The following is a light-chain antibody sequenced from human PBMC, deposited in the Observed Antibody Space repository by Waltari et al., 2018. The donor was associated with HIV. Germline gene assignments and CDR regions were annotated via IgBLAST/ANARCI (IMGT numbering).Light chain of an antibody. CDR2: YSD. Sequence: QSVLTQPPSVSVGPGQEVIISCSGRRSNTGVNAVNWYQHLPGKPPKPLVFYSDVWASGFSDLFSGSQSGTAASLAIRGLQSEHEGLCHCAAWDDSLNVVFFGGGTKLPVL. CDR3: AAWDDSLNVVF. V-gene: IGLV1-36*01. CDR1: RSNTGVNA. J-gene: IGLJ2*01.